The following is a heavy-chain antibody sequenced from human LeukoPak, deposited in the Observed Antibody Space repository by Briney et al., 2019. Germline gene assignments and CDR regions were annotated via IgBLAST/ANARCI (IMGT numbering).Heavy chain of an antibody. V-gene: IGHV1-18*01. J-gene: IGHJ3*02. CDR3: ARQAVAGTSAFDI. D-gene: IGHD6-19*01. Sequence: ASVKVSCKASGYTFTSYGITWARQAPGQGLEWMGWISAYNGNTNYAQKLQGRVTMTTDTSTSTAYMELRSLRSDDTAVYYCARQAVAGTSAFDIWGQGTMVTVSS. CDR2: ISAYNGNT. CDR1: GYTFTSYG.